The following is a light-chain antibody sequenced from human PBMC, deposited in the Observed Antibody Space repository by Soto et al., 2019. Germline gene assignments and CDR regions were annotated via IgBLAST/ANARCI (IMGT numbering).Light chain of an antibody. J-gene: IGKJ5*01. CDR1: QSVSSD. V-gene: IGKV3-15*01. CDR2: GAS. Sequence: IVMTQSPATLSVSPGERATLSCRASQSVSSDLAWYQQKPGQAPRLLIYGASTRATGIPARVSGSGSGTEFTLTISSLQSEDFAVYYCQKYNDWPLTFGQGTRLEIK. CDR3: QKYNDWPLT.